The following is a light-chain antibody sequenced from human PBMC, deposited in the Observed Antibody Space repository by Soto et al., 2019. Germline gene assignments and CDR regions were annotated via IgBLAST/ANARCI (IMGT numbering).Light chain of an antibody. CDR2: EVS. CDR3: SSYTSSSTVV. CDR1: SSDVGGYKY. Sequence: QSALTQPASVSGSPGPSITISCTGTSSDVGGYKYVSWYQQHPGKAPKVMIYEVSNRPSGVSNRFSGSKSGNTASLTISGLQAEDEADYYCSSYTSSSTVVFGGGTKLTVL. V-gene: IGLV2-14*01. J-gene: IGLJ2*01.